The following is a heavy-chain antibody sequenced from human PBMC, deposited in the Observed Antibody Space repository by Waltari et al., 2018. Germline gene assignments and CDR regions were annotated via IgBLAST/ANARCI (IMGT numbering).Heavy chain of an antibody. J-gene: IGHJ4*02. CDR1: GFTFSSYD. V-gene: IGHV3-23*01. CDR2: ISDSGGSI. Sequence: EVQLLESGGGLVQPGGSSRLSCVASGFTFSSYDMGWVRQVPGKGRECVSGISDSGGSIYYADSVKGRFTISRDNSKNMLYLQMNSLRVEDTAIYYCVKEKFAYWGRGTLVTVSS. CDR3: VKEKFAY.